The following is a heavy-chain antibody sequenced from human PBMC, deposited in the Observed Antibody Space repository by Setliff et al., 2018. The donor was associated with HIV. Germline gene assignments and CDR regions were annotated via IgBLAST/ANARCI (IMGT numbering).Heavy chain of an antibody. CDR2: IYTSGST. J-gene: IGHJ6*03. CDR1: GGSISSGSFY. D-gene: IGHD3-10*01. CDR3: ARDPGDTYYYYSYMDV. Sequence: SETLSLTCAVSGGSISSGSFYWSWIRQPAGKGLEWLGHIYTSGSTNYNPSLKSRVTISVDTSKNQFSLKLNSVTAADTAVYYCARDPGDTYYYYSYMDVWGKGTTVTVSS. V-gene: IGHV4-61*09.